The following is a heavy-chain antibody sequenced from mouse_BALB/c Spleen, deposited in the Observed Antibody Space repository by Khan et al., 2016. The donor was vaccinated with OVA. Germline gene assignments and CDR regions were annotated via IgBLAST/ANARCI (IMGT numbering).Heavy chain of an antibody. CDR1: GFSLTTYG. CDR2: IWSGGNT. V-gene: IGHV2-2*01. J-gene: IGHJ3*01. Sequence: QVQLKESGPGLVQPSQSLSITCTVSGFSLTTYGIHWFRQSPGQGLEWLGLIWSGGNTDYNAAFISRLSITKDNSNSQVFFKMNSLQTDDTTIYYCARNSYMYDFTYWGQGTLVTVSA. D-gene: IGHD2-14*01. CDR3: ARNSYMYDFTY.